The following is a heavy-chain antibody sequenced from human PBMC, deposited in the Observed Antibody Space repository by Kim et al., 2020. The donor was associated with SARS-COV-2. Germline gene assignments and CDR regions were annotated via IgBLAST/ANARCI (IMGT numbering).Heavy chain of an antibody. CDR2: ISYDGSNK. V-gene: IGHV3-30-3*01. CDR3: ARELKPIVGGLGAFDI. D-gene: IGHD1-26*01. J-gene: IGHJ3*02. CDR1: GFTFSSYA. Sequence: GGSLRLSCAASGFTFSSYAMHWVRQAPGKGLEWVAVISYDGSNKYYADSVKGRFTISRDNSKNTLYLQMNSLRAEDTAVYYCARELKPIVGGLGAFDIWGQGTMVTVSS.